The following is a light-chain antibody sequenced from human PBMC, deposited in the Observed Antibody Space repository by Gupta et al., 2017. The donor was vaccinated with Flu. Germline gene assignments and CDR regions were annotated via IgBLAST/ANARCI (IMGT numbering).Light chain of an antibody. CDR2: DNN. Sequence: SSTIRESNDVSWYQQLPGTAPKLLIYDNNNRPSGIPDRFSGSKSGTSASLAITGLQAGDEADYYCQSYDSSLSGSVFGGGTKLTVL. CDR1: SSTIRESND. CDR3: QSYDSSLSGSV. J-gene: IGLJ3*02. V-gene: IGLV1-40*01.